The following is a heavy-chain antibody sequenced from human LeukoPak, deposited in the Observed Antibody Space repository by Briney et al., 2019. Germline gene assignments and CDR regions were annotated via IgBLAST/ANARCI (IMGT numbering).Heavy chain of an antibody. CDR3: AELGITMIGGV. J-gene: IGHJ6*04. CDR1: GFTFSSYE. V-gene: IGHV3-48*03. Sequence: GGSLRLSCAASGFTFSSYEMNWVRQAPGKGLEWVSYISSSGSTIYYADSVKGRFTISRHNAKNSLYLQMSSLRAEDTAVYYCAELGITMIGGVWGKGTTVTISS. D-gene: IGHD3-10*02. CDR2: ISSSGSTI.